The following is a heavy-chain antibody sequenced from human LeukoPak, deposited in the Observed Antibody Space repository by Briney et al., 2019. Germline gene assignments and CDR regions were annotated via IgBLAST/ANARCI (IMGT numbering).Heavy chain of an antibody. CDR1: GFPFSSDA. CDR3: AAQTI. J-gene: IGHJ4*02. CDR2: ISGSTGST. Sequence: PGGSLRLSCAGSGFPFSSDAMNWVRQAPGKGLEWVASISGSTGSTQYADSVKGRFTVSRDNAKNSLFLQMNSLRAEDTAVYYCAAQTIRGQGTLVTVSS. D-gene: IGHD1/OR15-1a*01. V-gene: IGHV3-21*01.